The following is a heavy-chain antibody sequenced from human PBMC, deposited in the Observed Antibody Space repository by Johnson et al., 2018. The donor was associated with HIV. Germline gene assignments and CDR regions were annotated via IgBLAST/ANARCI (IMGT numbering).Heavy chain of an antibody. J-gene: IGHJ3*02. CDR3: ANNLGTAGGAFDI. Sequence: QVQLVESGGGVVQPGGSLRLSCAASGFTFSNYGMHWVRQAPGKGLEWVADITASGGTTYYADSVKGRFTVSRDDSKNTLYLQMNSLRAEDTAVYYCANNLGTAGGAFDIWGQGTTVTVSS. D-gene: IGHD1-1*01. CDR1: GFTFSNYG. CDR2: ITASGGTT. V-gene: IGHV3-30*19.